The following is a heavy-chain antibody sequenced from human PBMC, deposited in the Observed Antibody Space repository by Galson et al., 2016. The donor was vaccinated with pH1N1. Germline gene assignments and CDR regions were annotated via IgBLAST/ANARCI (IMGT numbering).Heavy chain of an antibody. Sequence: SLRLSCAASGFTFSDYWMHWIRQAPGKGLVWVSHINIDGSTTVYAASVKGRFTLSRDNARNTLYLQMNSLRGDDTAVYYCAKLDYDFWSGYYRHFDYWGQGTLVTVSS. J-gene: IGHJ4*02. CDR1: GFTFSDYW. CDR2: INIDGSTT. D-gene: IGHD3-3*01. V-gene: IGHV3-74*01. CDR3: AKLDYDFWSGYYRHFDY.